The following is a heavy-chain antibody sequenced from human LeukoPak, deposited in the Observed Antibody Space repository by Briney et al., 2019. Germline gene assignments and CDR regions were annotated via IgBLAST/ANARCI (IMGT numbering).Heavy chain of an antibody. V-gene: IGHV1-69*01. J-gene: IGHJ5*02. CDR1: GGTFSSYA. D-gene: IGHD4-17*01. CDR2: IIPIFGTA. CDR3: ARGHGDYGDWFDP. Sequence: SVKVSCKASGGTFSSYAISWVRQAPGQGLGWMGGIIPIFGTANYAQKFQGRVTITADESTSTAYMELSSLRSEDTAVYYCARGHGDYGDWFDPWGQGTLVTVSS.